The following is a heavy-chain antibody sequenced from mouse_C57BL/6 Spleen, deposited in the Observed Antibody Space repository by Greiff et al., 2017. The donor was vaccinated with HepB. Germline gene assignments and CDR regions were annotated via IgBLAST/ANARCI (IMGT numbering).Heavy chain of an antibody. Sequence: VQLQESGAELVRPGASVTLSCKASGYTFTDYEMHWVKQTPVHGLEWIGAIDPETGGTAYYQKFKGKAILTADKSSSTAYMELRSLTSEDSAVYYCTRYGVFAYWGQGTLVTVSA. V-gene: IGHV1-15*01. CDR1: GYTFTDYE. CDR3: TRYGVFAY. J-gene: IGHJ3*01. CDR2: IDPETGGT. D-gene: IGHD1-1*01.